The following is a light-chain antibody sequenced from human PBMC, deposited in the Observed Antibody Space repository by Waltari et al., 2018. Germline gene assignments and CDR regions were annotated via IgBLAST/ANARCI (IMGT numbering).Light chain of an antibody. CDR1: STDIGGYNY. V-gene: IGLV2-14*01. CDR3: GSYTTSSRDYV. CDR2: EVN. Sequence: QSALPQPASVSGSPGQSITLPCPGTSTDIGGYNYVSWYQQYPGKAPKLMIYEVNNRPSEVSNRFSGSKSGNTASLTISGLQAEDEADYYCGSYTTSSRDYVFGTGTKVTVL. J-gene: IGLJ1*01.